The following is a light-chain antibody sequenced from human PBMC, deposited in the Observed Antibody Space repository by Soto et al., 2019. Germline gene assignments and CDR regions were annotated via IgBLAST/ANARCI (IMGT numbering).Light chain of an antibody. CDR3: QQYGSSGT. V-gene: IGKV3-20*01. CDR1: QSVSDK. CDR2: GAS. Sequence: EIVLTQSPATLSLSPGESATLSCRASQSVSDKLAWYQQKPGQAPRLLIYGASNRATGIPDRFSGSGSGTDFTLTISRLEPEDFAVYYCQQYGSSGTFGQGTKVDI. J-gene: IGKJ1*01.